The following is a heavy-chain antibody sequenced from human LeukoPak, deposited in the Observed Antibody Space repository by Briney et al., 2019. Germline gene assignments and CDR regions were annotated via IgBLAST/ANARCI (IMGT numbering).Heavy chain of an antibody. J-gene: IGHJ4*02. D-gene: IGHD5-18*01. V-gene: IGHV4-39*07. CDR2: IYYSGST. Sequence: PSETLSLTCTVSGGSISSSSYYWGWIRQPPGKGLEWIGSIYYSGSTYYNPSLKSRVTISVDTSKNQFSLKLSSVTAADTAVYYCARNPLKPDTAMAQFDYWGQGTLVTVSS. CDR1: GGSISSSSYY. CDR3: ARNPLKPDTAMAQFDY.